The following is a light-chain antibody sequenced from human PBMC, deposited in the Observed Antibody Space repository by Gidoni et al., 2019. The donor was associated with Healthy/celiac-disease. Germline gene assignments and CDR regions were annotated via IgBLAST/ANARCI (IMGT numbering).Light chain of an antibody. V-gene: IGLV2-14*01. J-gene: IGLJ3*02. CDR2: DVN. CDR3: SSYTSGSIWV. Sequence: QSALTQPASVSGSPGQSITVSCTGTSSDVGSYNFVSWFQQHPGKAPKLMIYDVNRRPSGVSSRFSGSKSGNTASLTISGLQAEDEADYYCSSYTSGSIWVFGGGTKVTVL. CDR1: SSDVGSYNF.